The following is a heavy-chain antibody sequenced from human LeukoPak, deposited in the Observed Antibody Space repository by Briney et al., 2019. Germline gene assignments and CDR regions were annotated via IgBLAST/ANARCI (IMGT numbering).Heavy chain of an antibody. J-gene: IGHJ5*02. CDR3: AREAFDFCSRCGFDP. Sequence: GGSLRLSCAPSGFIFSRYGIHWVRQAPGKGLEWVAYIWYHGGKEEYAATVKGRFTISRDNSKNTVHLQMSSLRAEDTGVYFCAREAFDFCSRCGFDPWGQGTPVSVSS. V-gene: IGHV3-33*01. CDR1: GFIFSRYG. CDR2: IWYHGGKE. D-gene: IGHD3-3*01.